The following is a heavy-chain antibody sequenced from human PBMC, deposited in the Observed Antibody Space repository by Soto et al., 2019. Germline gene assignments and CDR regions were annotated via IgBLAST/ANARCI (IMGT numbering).Heavy chain of an antibody. CDR2: IIPIFGTA. CDR1: GGTFNSYA. V-gene: IGHV1-69*12. D-gene: IGHD6-19*01. CDR3: AGSWGGWFLRIYYFGF. Sequence: QVQLVQSGAEVKKPGSSVKVSCKASGGTFNSYAISWVRQAPGQGLDWMGGIIPIFGTANYARKFQGRVTITADESSNAAYMELSSLRDEYTAVYYCAGSWGGWFLRIYYFGFRGQGTLLNAS. J-gene: IGHJ4*02.